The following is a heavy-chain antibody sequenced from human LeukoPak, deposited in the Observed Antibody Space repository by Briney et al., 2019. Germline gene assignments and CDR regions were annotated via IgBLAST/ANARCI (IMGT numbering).Heavy chain of an antibody. D-gene: IGHD6-6*01. V-gene: IGHV3-21*01. Sequence: GGSLRLSCAASGFTFSSYSMNWVRQAPGKGLEWVPSISSSSSYIYYADSVKGRFTISRDNAKNSLYLQMNSLRAEDTAVYYCARDSLAVTARQFGSWFDPWGQGTLVTVSS. J-gene: IGHJ5*02. CDR2: ISSSSSYI. CDR1: GFTFSSYS. CDR3: ARDSLAVTARQFGSWFDP.